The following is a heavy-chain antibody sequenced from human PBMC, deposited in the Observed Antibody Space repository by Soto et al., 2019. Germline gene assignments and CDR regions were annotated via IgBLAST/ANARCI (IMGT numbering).Heavy chain of an antibody. V-gene: IGHV3-30*18. J-gene: IGHJ4*02. CDR2: ISYDGSNK. D-gene: IGHD1-26*01. CDR1: GFTFSSYG. Sequence: QVQLVESGGGVVQPGRSLRLSCAASGFTFSSYGMHWVRQAPGKGLEWVAVISYDGSNKYYADCVKGRFTSSRDNSKNTLYLPMTSPRAEDTAVYYCAKAGATGSDFDYWGQGTMVTVSS. CDR3: AKAGATGSDFDY.